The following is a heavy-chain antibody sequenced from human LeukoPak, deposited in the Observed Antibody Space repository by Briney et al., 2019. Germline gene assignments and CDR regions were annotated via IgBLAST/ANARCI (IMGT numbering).Heavy chain of an antibody. V-gene: IGHV1-2*02. D-gene: IGHD4-17*01. J-gene: IGHJ1*01. CDR2: INPNSGYT. CDR3: ARPDYGDYPSVKYEY. Sequence: ASVKVSCKASGYTFSGYYMHWVRQAPGQGLEWMGWINPNSGYTNYAQKFQGRVTMTRDTSIATAYMELSRLRSDDTAVYYCARPDYGDYPSVKYEYWGQGTLVTVSS. CDR1: GYTFSGYY.